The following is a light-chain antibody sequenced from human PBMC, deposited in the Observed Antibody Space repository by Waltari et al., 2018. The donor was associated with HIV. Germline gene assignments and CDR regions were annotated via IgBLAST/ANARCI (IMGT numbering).Light chain of an antibody. CDR3: QQSYSSPGT. CDR2: AAS. Sequence: DIQMTQSPSSLSASVGDRVTITCRASQSISNNLNWYQQKPGKAPNLLIYAASSLESGVPSRFSGGGSGTEFTLTISSLQYEDFATYHCQQSYSSPGTFGQGTKVEI. CDR1: QSISNN. V-gene: IGKV1-39*01. J-gene: IGKJ1*01.